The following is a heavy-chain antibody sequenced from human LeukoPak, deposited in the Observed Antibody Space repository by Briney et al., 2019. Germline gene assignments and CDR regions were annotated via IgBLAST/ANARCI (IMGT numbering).Heavy chain of an antibody. CDR3: ARGWYDNSSGFDF. V-gene: IGHV4-59*01. D-gene: IGHD1-1*01. J-gene: IGHJ4*02. CDR1: GGSISSYY. Sequence: PSETLSLTCTVSGGSISSYYWSWIRQPPGKGLEWIGYIYYSGSTNYNPSLKSRVTISVDTSKNQFSLKLSSVTAADTAVYYCARGWYDNSSGFDFWGQGTLVTVSS. CDR2: IYYSGST.